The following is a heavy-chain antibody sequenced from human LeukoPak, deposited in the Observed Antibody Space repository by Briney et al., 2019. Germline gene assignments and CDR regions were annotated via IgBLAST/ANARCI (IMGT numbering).Heavy chain of an antibody. D-gene: IGHD2-2*01. CDR3: ARSLGYCSSTSCSPGRYYGMDV. J-gene: IGHJ6*04. CDR1: GYTFTSDY. V-gene: IGHV1-46*01. CDR2: INPSGGST. Sequence: ASVKVSCKASGYTFTSDYMHWVRQAPGQGLEWMGIINPSGGSTNYAQKFQGRVTMTRVTSTSTVYMELSSLRSEDTAVYYCARSLGYCSSTSCSPGRYYGMDVWGKGTTVTVSS.